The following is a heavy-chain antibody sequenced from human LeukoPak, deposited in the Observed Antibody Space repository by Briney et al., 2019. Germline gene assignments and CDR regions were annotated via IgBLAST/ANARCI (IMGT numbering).Heavy chain of an antibody. CDR1: GFTFSSSA. V-gene: IGHV3-23*01. CDR2: ISASGGST. Sequence: GGSLRLSCAASGFTFSSSAMSWVRQAPGKGLKWVSTISASGGSTYYAVSVKGRFTISRDDSENTLYLQMNSLRAEDTAVYYCAKGGGWFDPWGQGTLVTVSS. J-gene: IGHJ5*02. CDR3: AKGGGWFDP. D-gene: IGHD2-15*01.